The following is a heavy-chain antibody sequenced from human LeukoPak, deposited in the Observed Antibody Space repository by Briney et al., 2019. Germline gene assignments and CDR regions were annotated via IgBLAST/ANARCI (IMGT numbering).Heavy chain of an antibody. CDR3: ARVGWSTESYYFDY. CDR2: ISSSGSTI. V-gene: IGHV3-48*03. Sequence: QPGGSLRLSCAASGFTFSSYEMNWVRQAPGKGLEWVSYISSSGSTIYYADSVKGRFTISRDNARNSLYLQMSSLRAEDTALYYCARVGWSTESYYFDYWGQGTLVTVSS. D-gene: IGHD2-15*01. J-gene: IGHJ4*02. CDR1: GFTFSSYE.